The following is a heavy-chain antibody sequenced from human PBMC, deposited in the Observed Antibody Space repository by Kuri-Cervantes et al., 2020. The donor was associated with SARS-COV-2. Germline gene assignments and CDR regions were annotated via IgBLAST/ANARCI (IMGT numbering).Heavy chain of an antibody. V-gene: IGHV4-30-4*01. Sequence: SETLSLTCTVSGGSISSGDYYWSWIRQPPGKGLEWIGYIYYSGSTYYNPSLKSRVTISVDTSKNQFSLKLSSVTAADTAVYYCARDQRGQQLARPYQYYYGMDVWGQGTTVTVSS. CDR2: IYYSGST. J-gene: IGHJ6*02. D-gene: IGHD6-13*01. CDR1: GGSISSGDYY. CDR3: ARDQRGQQLARPYQYYYGMDV.